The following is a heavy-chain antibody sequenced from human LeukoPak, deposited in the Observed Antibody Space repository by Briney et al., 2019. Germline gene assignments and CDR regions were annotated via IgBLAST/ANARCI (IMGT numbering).Heavy chain of an antibody. CDR3: ARVRMVEQWLVNDAFDI. CDR1: GYTFTSYG. V-gene: IGHV1-18*01. CDR2: ISAYNGNT. D-gene: IGHD6-19*01. J-gene: IGHJ3*02. Sequence: ASVKVSCKASGYTFTSYGISWVRQAPGQGLEWMGWISAYNGNTSYAQKLQGRVTMTTDTSTSTAYMELRSLRSDDTAVYYCARVRMVEQWLVNDAFDIWGQGTMVTVSS.